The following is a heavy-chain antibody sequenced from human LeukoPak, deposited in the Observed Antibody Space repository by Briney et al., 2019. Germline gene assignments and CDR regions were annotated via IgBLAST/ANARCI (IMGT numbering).Heavy chain of an antibody. D-gene: IGHD3-3*01. CDR3: ARSLSPYYDVTSAYWVWGY. Sequence: SETLSLTCVVSGETFSGYYWSWHRQPPGKGLEWIGEINQSGDTNYNPSFESRVTMSVDASKKQFSLKVKSVTAADGAVYYCARSLSPYYDVTSAYWVWGYWGQGSLVIISA. V-gene: IGHV4-34*01. J-gene: IGHJ4*02. CDR1: GETFSGYY. CDR2: INQSGDT.